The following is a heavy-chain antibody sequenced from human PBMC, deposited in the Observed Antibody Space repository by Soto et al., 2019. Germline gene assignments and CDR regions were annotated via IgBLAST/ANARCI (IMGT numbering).Heavy chain of an antibody. CDR1: GYTFTTYG. D-gene: IGHD6-19*01. CDR2: ISAYNENT. V-gene: IGHV1-18*01. Sequence: QVQLVQSGAEVKKPGASVKVSCKASGYTFTTYGISWVRQAPEQGLEWMGWISAYNENTNYAQNLQGRVTMTTDTSTSTAYMELRRLRSDDTAVYYCARAVAGTGAYYYYYMDVWGKGTTVTVSS. CDR3: ARAVAGTGAYYYYYMDV. J-gene: IGHJ6*03.